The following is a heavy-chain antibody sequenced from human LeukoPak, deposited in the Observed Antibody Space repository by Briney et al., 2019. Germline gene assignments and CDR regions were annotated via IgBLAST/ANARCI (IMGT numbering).Heavy chain of an antibody. J-gene: IGHJ5*02. D-gene: IGHD3-16*02. CDR2: ISSGGST. CDR1: GGSISSSGYY. V-gene: IGHV4-39*01. CDR3: ARHVNDYVWGSYRHSNWFDP. Sequence: PSETLSLTCTVSGGSISSSGYYWGWIRQPPGKGLEWIGSISSGGSTHYIPSLKSRVTISVDTSKNQFSLKLSSVTAADTAVYYCARHVNDYVWGSYRHSNWFDPWGQGTLVTVSS.